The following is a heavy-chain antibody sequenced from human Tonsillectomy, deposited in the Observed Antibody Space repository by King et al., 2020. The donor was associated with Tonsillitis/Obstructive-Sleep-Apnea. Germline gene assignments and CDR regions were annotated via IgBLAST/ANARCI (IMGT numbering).Heavy chain of an antibody. D-gene: IGHD5-12*01. CDR3: TTGWLRQSFDY. J-gene: IGHJ4*02. CDR2: IRSKTDGGTT. V-gene: IGHV3-15*01. Sequence: VQLVESGGGLVKPGGSLRLSCAASGFTFSHAWMGWVRQAPGKGLEWVGRIRSKTDGGTTDYAAPVKGRFTISRDDSINTLYLQMNSLKTEDTAVYYCTTGWLRQSFDYWGQGTLVTVSS. CDR1: GFTFSHAW.